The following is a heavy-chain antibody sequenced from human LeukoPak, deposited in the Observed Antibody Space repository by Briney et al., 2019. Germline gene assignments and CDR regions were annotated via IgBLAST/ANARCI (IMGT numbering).Heavy chain of an antibody. Sequence: PGGSLRLSCAASGFTVSSNYMSWVRQAPGKGLEWVAIMSYDGKNKYYADSVRGRFSISRDNSKSTLYLQMNSLRAEDTAVYHCARGEYASSWLLDYWGQGTLVTVSS. J-gene: IGHJ4*02. V-gene: IGHV3-30*03. D-gene: IGHD3-9*01. CDR1: GFTVSSNY. CDR2: MSYDGKNK. CDR3: ARGEYASSWLLDY.